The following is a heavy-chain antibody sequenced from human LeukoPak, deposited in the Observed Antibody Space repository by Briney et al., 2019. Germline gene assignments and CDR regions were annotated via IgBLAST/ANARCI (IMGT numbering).Heavy chain of an antibody. J-gene: IGHJ6*03. CDR3: ARLAAAGPLYYYYYMDV. Sequence: ASVKVSCKASGYTITGYYMHWVRQAPGQGLEWMGWINPNSGGTNYAQKFQGRVTMTRDTSISTAYMELSRLRSDDTAVYYCARLAAAGPLYYYYYMDVWGKGTTVTVSS. CDR1: GYTITGYY. CDR2: INPNSGGT. V-gene: IGHV1-2*02. D-gene: IGHD6-13*01.